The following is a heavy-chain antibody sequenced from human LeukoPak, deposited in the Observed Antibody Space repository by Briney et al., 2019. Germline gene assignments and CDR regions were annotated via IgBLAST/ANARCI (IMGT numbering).Heavy chain of an antibody. D-gene: IGHD6-13*01. Sequence: SETLSLTCAVYGGSFSNYYWSWIRQPPGKGLEWIGEINHSGSTNYNPSLKSRVTISVDTSKKQFSLKLSSVTAADTAVYYCARQVAAAGHADYWGQGTLVTVSS. CDR1: GGSFSNYY. V-gene: IGHV4-34*01. CDR2: INHSGST. J-gene: IGHJ4*02. CDR3: ARQVAAAGHADY.